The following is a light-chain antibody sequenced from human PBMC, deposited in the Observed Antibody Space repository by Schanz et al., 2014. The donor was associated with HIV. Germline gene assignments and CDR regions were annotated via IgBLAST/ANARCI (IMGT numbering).Light chain of an antibody. CDR3: HHYGDSRGT. J-gene: IGKJ4*02. CDR2: DAS. Sequence: EIVLTQSPDTLSLSPGERATLSCRASQSVSSYLAWYQQKPGQAPRLLIYDASNRATGIPPRFSGSGSGTDFTLTISRLEPDDFAVYYCHHYGDSRGTFGGGTEVDI. V-gene: IGKV3-11*01. CDR1: QSVSSY.